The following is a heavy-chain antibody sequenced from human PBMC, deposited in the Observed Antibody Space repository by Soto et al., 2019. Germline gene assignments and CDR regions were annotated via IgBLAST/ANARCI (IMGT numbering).Heavy chain of an antibody. CDR1: GFTFDNYA. J-gene: IGHJ4*02. D-gene: IGHD5-12*01. V-gene: IGHV3-23*01. Sequence: EVQLLESGGGLVLTGGSLRLSCAASGFTFDNYAMGWVRQAPGKGLEGVSGITSSGGSTFYADSVKGRFTISRDNSKSTVSLQINSLRADDTAVYYCAKEGYDLSSDYWGQGTLVTVSS. CDR3: AKEGYDLSSDY. CDR2: ITSSGGST.